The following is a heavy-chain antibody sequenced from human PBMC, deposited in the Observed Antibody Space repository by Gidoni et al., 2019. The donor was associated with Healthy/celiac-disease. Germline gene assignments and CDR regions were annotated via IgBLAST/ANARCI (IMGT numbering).Heavy chain of an antibody. D-gene: IGHD3-16*01. Sequence: EVQLLESGGGLVQPGGALRLSCAASGFTFSSYAMSWVRPAPGKGLEWVSAIRGSGGSTYYADSVKGRFTISRDNSKNTLYLQMNSLRAEDTAVYYCAGQWGSYGLGGHFDPWGQGTLVTVSS. CDR2: IRGSGGST. J-gene: IGHJ5*02. V-gene: IGHV3-23*01. CDR1: GFTFSSYA. CDR3: AGQWGSYGLGGHFDP.